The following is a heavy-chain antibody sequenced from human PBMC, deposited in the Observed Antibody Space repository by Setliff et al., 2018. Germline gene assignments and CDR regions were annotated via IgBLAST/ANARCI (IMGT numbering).Heavy chain of an antibody. CDR1: GGSFSGYY. V-gene: IGHV4-34*01. Sequence: PSETLSLTCAVYGGSFSGYYWSWIRQPPGKGLEWIGEINHSGSTNYNQSLKSRVTLSVDTSKNQFSLQLTSVTAADTAIYYCARQYQSSAWYGDAFDVWGQGTMVTVSS. J-gene: IGHJ3*01. CDR3: ARQYQSSAWYGDAFDV. D-gene: IGHD6-19*01. CDR2: INHSGST.